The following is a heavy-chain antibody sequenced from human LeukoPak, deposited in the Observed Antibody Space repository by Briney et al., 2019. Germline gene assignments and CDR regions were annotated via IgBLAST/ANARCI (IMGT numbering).Heavy chain of an antibody. CDR1: GFTFSEYA. D-gene: IGHD1-1*01. J-gene: IGHJ3*01. CDR2: ISSDGSDK. Sequence: GGSLRLSCIASGFTFSEYAMHWVRQAPGSGPEWVAFISSDGSDKYYADSVKGRFTISRGNSKSTLYLQMSSLRPDDTAVFSCARDVHYTSSKPGWPFDVWGQGTVVTVSS. V-gene: IGHV3-30*15. CDR3: ARDVHYTSSKPGWPFDV.